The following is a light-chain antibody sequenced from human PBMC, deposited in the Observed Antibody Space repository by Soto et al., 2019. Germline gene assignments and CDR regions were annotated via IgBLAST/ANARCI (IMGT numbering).Light chain of an antibody. CDR2: YDD. J-gene: IGLJ2*01. CDR3: AAWDDTLNGPV. Sequence: QSVLTQPPSVSEAPRQSVTISCSGSSSNIGNNAVNWYQQLPGQAPKLLIYYDDLLASGVSDRFSGSKSDTSASLAISGLQSEDEADYYCAAWDDTLNGPVFGGGTKVTVL. CDR1: SSNIGNNA. V-gene: IGLV1-36*01.